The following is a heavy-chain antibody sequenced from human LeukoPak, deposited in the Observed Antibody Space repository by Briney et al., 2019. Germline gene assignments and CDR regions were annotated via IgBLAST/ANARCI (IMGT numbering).Heavy chain of an antibody. CDR1: GFTFSSYG. V-gene: IGHV3-30*18. Sequence: GGSLRLSCAASGFTFSSYGMHWVRQAPGKGLEWVGVISYDGSNKYYSDSVKGRFTISRDNSKNTLYLQMNSLRAEDTAVYYCAKDNGRYGEYYFDYWGQGTLVTASS. CDR2: ISYDGSNK. CDR3: AKDNGRYGEYYFDY. J-gene: IGHJ4*02. D-gene: IGHD2-8*01.